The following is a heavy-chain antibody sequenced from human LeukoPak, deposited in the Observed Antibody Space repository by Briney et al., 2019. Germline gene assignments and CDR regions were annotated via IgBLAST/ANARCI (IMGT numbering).Heavy chain of an antibody. D-gene: IGHD2-15*01. Sequence: SETLSLTCTVSGGSISSSSYYWGWIRQPPGKGLEWIGSIYYSGSTYYNPSLKSRVTISVDTSKNQLSVKLTSVTAADTAVYYCAREPGYCSGGSCYGGWFDPWGQGTRVIVSS. J-gene: IGHJ5*02. V-gene: IGHV4-39*02. CDR3: AREPGYCSGGSCYGGWFDP. CDR2: IYYSGST. CDR1: GGSISSSSYY.